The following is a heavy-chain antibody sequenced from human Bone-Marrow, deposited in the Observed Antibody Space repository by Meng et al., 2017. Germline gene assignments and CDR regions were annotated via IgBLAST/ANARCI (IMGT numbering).Heavy chain of an antibody. V-gene: IGHV3-30*19. D-gene: IGHD3-22*01. Sequence: GESLKISCAASGFTFSSYGMHWVRQAPGKGLEWVAVISYDGSNKYYADSVKGRFTISRDNSKNTLYLQMNSLRAEDTAVYYCARPFYDSSGGPYYYYYYGMDVWGQGTTVTVSS. CDR2: ISYDGSNK. CDR1: GFTFSSYG. CDR3: ARPFYDSSGGPYYYYYYGMDV. J-gene: IGHJ6*02.